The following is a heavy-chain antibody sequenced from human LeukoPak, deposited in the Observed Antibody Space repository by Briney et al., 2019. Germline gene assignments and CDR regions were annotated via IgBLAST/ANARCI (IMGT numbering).Heavy chain of an antibody. CDR2: IYYSGST. J-gene: IGHJ3*02. V-gene: IGHV4-59*01. D-gene: IGHD3-16*02. CDR1: GGSISSYY. CDR3: ARGGYDYVWGSYRPGDAFDI. Sequence: PSETLSLTCTVSGGSISSYYWSWIRQPPGKGLEWIGYIYYSGSTNYNPSLKSRVTISVDTSKNQFSLQLSSVTAADTAVYYCARGGYDYVWGSYRPGDAFDIWGQGTMVTVSS.